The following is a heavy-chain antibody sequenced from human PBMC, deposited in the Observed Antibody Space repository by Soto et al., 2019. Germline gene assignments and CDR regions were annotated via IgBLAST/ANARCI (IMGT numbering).Heavy chain of an antibody. Sequence: GESLKISCKGSGYSFTSYWIGWVRQMPGKGLEWMGTIYPGDSDTRYSPSFQGQVTISVDKSITTAYLQWSSLKASDTAMYYCGRRRVWGHLNEDLGCGGACYPGFDSWGQGTLVTVSS. CDR2: IYPGDSDT. CDR1: GYSFTSYW. V-gene: IGHV5-51*01. CDR3: GRRRVWGHLNEDLGCGGACYPGFDS. J-gene: IGHJ5*01. D-gene: IGHD2-21*02.